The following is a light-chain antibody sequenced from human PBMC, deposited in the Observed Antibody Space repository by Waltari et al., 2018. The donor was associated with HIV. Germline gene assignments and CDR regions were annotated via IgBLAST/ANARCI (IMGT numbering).Light chain of an antibody. CDR2: AAS. V-gene: IGKV1-39*01. Sequence: DIQMTQSPSSLSASVGDRVTLTCRASQIITSHLNWYQQRPGKAPKLLIYAASSLESGVPSRFSGSGSGTDYTLTISSLQPEDFATYYCQQKCPHLLLSSSLTFGPGTKVDIK. CDR3: QQKCPHLLLSSSLT. J-gene: IGKJ3*01. CDR1: QIITSH.